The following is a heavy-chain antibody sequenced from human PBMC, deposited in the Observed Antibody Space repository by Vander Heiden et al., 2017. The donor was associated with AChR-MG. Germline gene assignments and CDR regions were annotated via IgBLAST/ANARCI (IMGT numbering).Heavy chain of an antibody. CDR3: ARIKRGGPRAFDD. Sequence: EVQLVESGGGLVQPGGSLRLSCAASGFTFSSYWMHWVRQAPGMGLVWVSRIENDGNTNYADSVKGRFTISRDNAKNTVYLEMNSLRAEDTAVYYCARIKRGGPRAFDDWGQGTLVTVSS. CDR1: GFTFSSYW. CDR2: IENDGNT. J-gene: IGHJ4*02. V-gene: IGHV3-74*01. D-gene: IGHD3-16*01.